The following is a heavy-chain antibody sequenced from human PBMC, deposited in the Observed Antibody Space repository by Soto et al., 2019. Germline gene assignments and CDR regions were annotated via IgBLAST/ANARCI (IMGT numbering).Heavy chain of an antibody. CDR3: AREVNKVAVSDAFDI. CDR1: GGSISNDNYF. CDR2: IHYSGSA. J-gene: IGHJ3*02. Sequence: QVQLQESGPGLVKPSQTLSLTCTVSGGSISNDNYFWSWIRQPPGEGLEWIGYIHYSGSAYYNPPLKSRVTLSVDTSKNQFSLKLSSVIVADTAVYYCAREVNKVAVSDAFDIWGQGAMVTVSS. D-gene: IGHD5-12*01. V-gene: IGHV4-30-4*01.